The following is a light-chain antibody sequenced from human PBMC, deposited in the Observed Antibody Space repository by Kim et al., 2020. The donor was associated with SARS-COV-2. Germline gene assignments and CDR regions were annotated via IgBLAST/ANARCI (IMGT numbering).Light chain of an antibody. Sequence: GQRVTISCSGRSSNIGSNYVYWYQQLPGTAPKLLIYRNNQRPSGVPDRFSGSKSGTSASLAISGLRSEDEADYYCAAWDDSLSDAVFGGGTQLTVL. CDR1: SSNIGSNY. CDR2: RNN. J-gene: IGLJ7*01. CDR3: AAWDDSLSDAV. V-gene: IGLV1-47*01.